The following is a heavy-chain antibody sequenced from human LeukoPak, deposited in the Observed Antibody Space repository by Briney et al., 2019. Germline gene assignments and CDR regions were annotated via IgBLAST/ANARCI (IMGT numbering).Heavy chain of an antibody. CDR3: ARAMATISGEIYWFDP. J-gene: IGHJ5*02. Sequence: GGSLRLSCAASGFTFSNYWMYWVRQAPGKGLVWVSRINSDGSTTSYADSVKGRFTISRDNAKNTLYLQMNSLRAGDTAVYYCARAMATISGEIYWFDPWGQGTLVTVSS. CDR1: GFTFSNYW. CDR2: INSDGSTT. D-gene: IGHD5-24*01. V-gene: IGHV3-74*01.